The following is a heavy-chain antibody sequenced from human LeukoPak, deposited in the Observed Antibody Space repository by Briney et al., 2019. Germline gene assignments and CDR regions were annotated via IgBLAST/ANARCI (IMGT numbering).Heavy chain of an antibody. Sequence: ASVKVSCKASGYTFTGYYMHWVRQAPGQGLEWMGWINPNSGGTNYAQKFQGRVTMTRDTSISTAYMELSRLRSDDTAVYYCARDYYDSSGYPAAFQHWGQGTLVTVSS. J-gene: IGHJ1*01. D-gene: IGHD3-22*01. CDR1: GYTFTGYY. V-gene: IGHV1-2*02. CDR2: INPNSGGT. CDR3: ARDYYDSSGYPAAFQH.